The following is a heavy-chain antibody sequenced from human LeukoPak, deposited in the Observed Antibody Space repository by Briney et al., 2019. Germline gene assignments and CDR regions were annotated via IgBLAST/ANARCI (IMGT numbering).Heavy chain of an antibody. Sequence: SETLSLTCTVSGGSISSGGYSWSWIRQPPGKGLEWIGYIYYSGSTYYNPSLKSRVTISVDTSKNQFSLKLSSVTAADTAVYYCARVGEVGATDYWGQGTLVTVSS. CDR1: GGSISSGGYS. CDR2: IYYSGST. V-gene: IGHV4-30-4*07. D-gene: IGHD1-26*01. J-gene: IGHJ4*02. CDR3: ARVGEVGATDY.